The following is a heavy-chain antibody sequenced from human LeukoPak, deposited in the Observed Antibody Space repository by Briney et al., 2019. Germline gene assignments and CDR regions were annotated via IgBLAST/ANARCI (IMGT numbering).Heavy chain of an antibody. V-gene: IGHV4-59*01. CDR3: AREGIDRHGAFDI. Sequence: SETLSLTCGVYGGSLSGYYWSWIRQPPGKGLEWIGYIYYSGSTNYNPSLKSRVTISVDTSKNQFSLKLSSVTAADTAVYYCAREGIDRHGAFDIWGQGTMVTVSS. CDR1: GGSLSGYY. J-gene: IGHJ3*02. CDR2: IYYSGST. D-gene: IGHD3-10*01.